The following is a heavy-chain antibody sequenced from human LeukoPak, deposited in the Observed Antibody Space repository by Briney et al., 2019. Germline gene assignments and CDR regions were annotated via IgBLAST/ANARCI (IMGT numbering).Heavy chain of an antibody. J-gene: IGHJ6*02. Sequence: PGGSLRLSCAASGFTFSSYRMHWVRQAPGKGLVWVSRINSDGSSTSYADSVKGRFTISRDNAKNTLYLQMNSLRAEDTAVYYCARVSYYYDSSGYYSFPGGVYYYGMDVWGQGTTVTVSS. CDR3: ARVSYYYDSSGYYSFPGGVYYYGMDV. CDR2: INSDGSST. V-gene: IGHV3-74*01. CDR1: GFTFSSYR. D-gene: IGHD3-22*01.